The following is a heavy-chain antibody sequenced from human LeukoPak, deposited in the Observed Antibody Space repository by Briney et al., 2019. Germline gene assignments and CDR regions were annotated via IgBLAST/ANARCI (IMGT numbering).Heavy chain of an antibody. CDR1: GFTFDDYG. Sequence: GGSLRLSCAASGFTFDDYGMSWVRQAPGKGLECISGFSGSGGSTYYADSVKGRFTISRDNSKNTLYLQMNSLRAEDTAVYYCASHSRSPAYYDYWGQGTLVTVSS. D-gene: IGHD2-2*01. CDR3: ASHSRSPAYYDY. J-gene: IGHJ4*02. CDR2: FSGSGGST. V-gene: IGHV3-23*01.